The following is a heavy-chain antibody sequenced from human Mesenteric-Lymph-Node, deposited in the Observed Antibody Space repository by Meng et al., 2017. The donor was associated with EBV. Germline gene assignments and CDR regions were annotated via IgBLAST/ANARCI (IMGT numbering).Heavy chain of an antibody. CDR2: LHHGGST. Sequence: QWLLQHSVQVLCRPSGTPSFTCFVLGGSTSSSNWWSWVRQSPVKGLEWIGELHHGGSTNFNPSLKVRVTMSVHKSQNQFSLKLTSVTAADRAIYYCAIGEIVRGEWYFDLWGRGTLVTVSS. D-gene: IGHD1-26*01. V-gene: IGHV4-4*02. J-gene: IGHJ2*01. CDR3: AIGEIVRGEWYFDL. CDR1: GGSTSSSNW.